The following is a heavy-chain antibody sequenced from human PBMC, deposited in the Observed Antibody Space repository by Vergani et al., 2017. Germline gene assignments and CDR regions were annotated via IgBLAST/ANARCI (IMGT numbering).Heavy chain of an antibody. V-gene: IGHV3-23*01. CDR2: IKNTGDST. J-gene: IGHJ5*02. CDR1: GFTFSSHA. CDR3: ARDLRLLYNRFDP. D-gene: IGHD1-14*01. Sequence: EVQLLQSEGAVVQPGGSLRLSCVASGFTFSSHALSWVRQGHGQGLEWVSSIKNTGDSTHYADSVKGRFTISRDNSKNTLYLQMNSLRDEDTGVYYCARDLRLLYNRFDPWGQGTLVTVSS.